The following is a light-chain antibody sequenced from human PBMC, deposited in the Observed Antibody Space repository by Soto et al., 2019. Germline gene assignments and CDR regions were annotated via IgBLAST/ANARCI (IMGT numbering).Light chain of an antibody. CDR3: LQDYNYPYT. CDR2: AAS. CDR1: QDISFD. Sequence: AIQMTQSPSSLSISVGDRVTITCRASQDISFDVAWYQQKPGKAPKLLIYAASSLQSGVPSRFSGSGSGTDFTLTISSLQPEDFATYYCLQDYNYPYTFGQGTKLEIK. J-gene: IGKJ2*01. V-gene: IGKV1-6*01.